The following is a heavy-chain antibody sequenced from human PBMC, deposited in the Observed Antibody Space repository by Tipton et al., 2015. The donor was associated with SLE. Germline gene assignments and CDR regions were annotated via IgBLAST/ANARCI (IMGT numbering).Heavy chain of an antibody. D-gene: IGHD4-17*01. CDR1: GGSISSGSYY. Sequence: TLSLTCTVSGGSISSGSYYWSWIRQPAGKGLEWIGRIYTSGSTSYNPSLKSRVTISEDTSKQQFSLKLSSLTAADTAVYYCARHAGDYAYFDSWGQGTLVTVSS. CDR3: ARHAGDYAYFDS. J-gene: IGHJ4*02. V-gene: IGHV4-61*02. CDR2: IYTSGST.